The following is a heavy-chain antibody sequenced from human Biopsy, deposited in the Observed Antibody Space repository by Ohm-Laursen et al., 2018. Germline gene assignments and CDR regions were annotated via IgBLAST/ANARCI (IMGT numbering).Heavy chain of an antibody. D-gene: IGHD4-11*01. J-gene: IGHJ6*02. Sequence: SETLSLTCTVSGDSVTKYYWGWIRQPPGKGLEWIGHIYYSVMTNYNPSLQSRVSISVDTSRNQVSLTLSSVTAVDTAVYYCARDSGILNYGNFKYYHYYGMDVWGQGTKVTVSS. CDR1: GDSVTKYY. CDR2: IYYSVMT. V-gene: IGHV4-59*02. CDR3: ARDSGILNYGNFKYYHYYGMDV.